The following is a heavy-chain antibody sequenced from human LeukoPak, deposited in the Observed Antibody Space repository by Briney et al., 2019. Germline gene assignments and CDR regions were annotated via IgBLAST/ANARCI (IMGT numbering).Heavy chain of an antibody. D-gene: IGHD5-12*01. V-gene: IGHV4-38-2*02. CDR1: GYSISSGYY. J-gene: IGHJ4*02. CDR2: ISSSGSV. Sequence: PSETLSLTCTVSGYSISSGYYWGWIRQPPGKGLEWIGYISSSGSVNDNPSLRSRVTISVDTSKNQFFLNLSSVSAADTAVYYCASIPLGYSGAYYFDYWGQGTLVTVSP. CDR3: ASIPLGYSGAYYFDY.